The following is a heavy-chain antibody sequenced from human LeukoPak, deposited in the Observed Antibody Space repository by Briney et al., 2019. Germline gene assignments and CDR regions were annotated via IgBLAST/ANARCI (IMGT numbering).Heavy chain of an antibody. V-gene: IGHV3-23*01. CDR1: GFTFSGYA. CDR3: AREGATIGFDY. D-gene: IGHD5-12*01. Sequence: GGSLRLSCAASGFTFSGYAMSWVRQAPGKGLQWVSSISVGGTNTYYADSVKGRFTISRDNSKNTLYLQMNSLRAEDTAVYYCAREGATIGFDYWGQGTLVTVSS. CDR2: ISVGGTNT. J-gene: IGHJ4*02.